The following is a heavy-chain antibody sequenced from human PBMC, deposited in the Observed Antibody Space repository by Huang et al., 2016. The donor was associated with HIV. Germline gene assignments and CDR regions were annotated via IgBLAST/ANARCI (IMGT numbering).Heavy chain of an antibody. Sequence: VESGGRSVKPGGSIKLSCVGSTFTFGAYWMSWVRQPPGKGLEWVANIKQDESEEYYVDSVKGRFNISRDNARKVLFLEMDDLRVEDTAIYFCATKTAGMDIWGQGTTVTVSS. CDR1: TFTFGAYW. D-gene: IGHD1-7*01. CDR2: IKQDESEE. CDR3: ATKTAGMDI. V-gene: IGHV3-7*01. J-gene: IGHJ6*02.